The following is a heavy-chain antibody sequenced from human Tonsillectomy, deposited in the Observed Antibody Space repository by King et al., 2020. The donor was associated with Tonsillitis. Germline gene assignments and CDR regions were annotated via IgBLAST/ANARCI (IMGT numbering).Heavy chain of an antibody. CDR3: ARTGYSSGWPMDY. CDR2: IYTSGST. J-gene: IGHJ4*02. CDR1: GGSISSGSYC. Sequence: VPLQESGPGLVKPSQTLSLTCTVSGGSISSGSYCWRWIRQPAGKGLEWIGRIYTSGSTKYNPSLKSRVTISGDTSKNQFSLKLSSVTAADTAVYYCARTGYSSGWPMDYWGQGTLVTVSS. D-gene: IGHD6-19*01. V-gene: IGHV4-61*02.